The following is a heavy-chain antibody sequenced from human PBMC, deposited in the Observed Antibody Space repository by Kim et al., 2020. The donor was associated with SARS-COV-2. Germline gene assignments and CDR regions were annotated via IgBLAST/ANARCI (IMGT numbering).Heavy chain of an antibody. CDR1: GLTFISFW. D-gene: IGHD5-18*01. V-gene: IGHV3-7*03. Sequence: GGSLRLSCAASGLTFISFWMSWFRKVPGKGLEGLANIKQDGSEKYFVDSLKGRFTISRDNAKTSLYLQMNSLRAEDTAVYYCARTETGIQLWQTTYYYYGMDVWGQGTTVTVSS. CDR3: ARTETGIQLWQTTYYYYGMDV. CDR2: IKQDGSEK. J-gene: IGHJ6*02.